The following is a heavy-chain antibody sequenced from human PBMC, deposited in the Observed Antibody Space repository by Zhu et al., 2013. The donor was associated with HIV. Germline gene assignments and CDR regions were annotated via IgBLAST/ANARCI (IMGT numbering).Heavy chain of an antibody. CDR1: GYTFSNYG. D-gene: IGHD6-25*01. CDR2: INAYNGNT. CDR3: ARDRGYSEWYFDL. Sequence: QVQLVQSGDEVKKPGASVKASCKASGYTFSNYGISWVRQAPGQGLEWMGWINAYNGNTNYAQKIQGRVTMTTDTSTSIAYMELRSLRSDDTAVYYCARDRGYSEWYFDLWGRGTLVTVSS. J-gene: IGHJ2*01. V-gene: IGHV1-18*01.